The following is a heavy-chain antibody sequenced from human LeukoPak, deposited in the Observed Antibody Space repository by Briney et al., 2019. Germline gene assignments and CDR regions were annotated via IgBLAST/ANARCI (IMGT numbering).Heavy chain of an antibody. D-gene: IGHD4-11*01. V-gene: IGHV1-2*02. CDR1: GYTFTGCY. J-gene: IGHJ6*02. CDR3: ARDTPTTDYGMDV. CDR2: INPNSGGT. Sequence: GASVKVSCKASGYTFTGCYMHWVRQAPGQGLEWMGWINPNSGGTNYAQKFQGRVTMTRDTSISTAYMELSRPRSDDTAVYYCARDTPTTDYGMDVWGQGTTVTVSS.